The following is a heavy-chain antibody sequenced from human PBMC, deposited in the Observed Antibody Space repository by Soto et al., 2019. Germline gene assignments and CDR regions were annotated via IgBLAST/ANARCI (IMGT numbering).Heavy chain of an antibody. Sequence: GGSLRLSCEVSGFTFSMYSMSWVRQSPGKGLEWVAKIPQEGVDGHYADSVKGRFTISRDNGKNSLYLQLNNLRAEDTAVYYCARDHLILPAHDFFYGSDVWGRGATVTVSS. CDR1: GFTFSMYS. V-gene: IGHV3-7*03. CDR2: IPQEGVDG. J-gene: IGHJ6*02. CDR3: ARDHLILPAHDFFYGSDV. D-gene: IGHD2-21*02.